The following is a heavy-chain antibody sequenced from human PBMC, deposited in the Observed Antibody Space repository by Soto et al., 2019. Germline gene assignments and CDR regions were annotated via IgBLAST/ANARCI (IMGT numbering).Heavy chain of an antibody. J-gene: IGHJ4*02. CDR2: IYHSGST. D-gene: IGHD3-9*01. CDR3: ASTSRSYYDILTGYIF. CDR1: SGSISSSNW. V-gene: IGHV4-4*02. Sequence: QVQLQESGPGLVKPSGTLSLTCAVSSGSISSSNWWSWVRQPPGKGLEWIGEIYHSGSTNYNPSRKSRVTISVDKSKNQFSLNLSSVAAADTAVYYCASTSRSYYDILTGYIFWGQGTLVTVSS.